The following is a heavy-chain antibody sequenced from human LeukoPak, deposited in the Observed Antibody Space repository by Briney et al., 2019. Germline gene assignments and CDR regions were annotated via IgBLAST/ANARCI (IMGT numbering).Heavy chain of an antibody. CDR3: ARDLTGFTMVEFDP. CDR1: GFTLSSYS. D-gene: IGHD3-10*01. V-gene: IGHV3-21*01. J-gene: IGHJ5*02. Sequence: GGSLRLSCAASGFTLSSYSMNWVRQAPGKGLEWVSSISSSSSYIYYADSVKGRFTISRDNAKNSLYLQMNSLRAEDTAVYYCARDLTGFTMVEFDPWGQGTLVTVSS. CDR2: ISSSSSYI.